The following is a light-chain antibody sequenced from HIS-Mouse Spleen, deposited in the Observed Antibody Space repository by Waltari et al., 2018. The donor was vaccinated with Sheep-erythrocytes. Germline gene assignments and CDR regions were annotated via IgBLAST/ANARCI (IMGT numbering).Light chain of an antibody. V-gene: IGLV2-23*01. J-gene: IGLJ3*02. CDR3: CSYAGSSTPWV. Sequence: QSALTQPASVSGSPGQSITISRPGTSSEVARYTLVSLYHQHPGKAPKLMIYEGSKRPSGVSNRFSGSKSGNTASLTISGLQAEDEADYYCCSYAGSSTPWVFGGGTKLTVL. CDR1: SSEVARYTL. CDR2: EGS.